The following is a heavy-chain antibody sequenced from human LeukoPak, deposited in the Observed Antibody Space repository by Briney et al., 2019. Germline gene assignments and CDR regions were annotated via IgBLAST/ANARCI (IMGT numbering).Heavy chain of an antibody. J-gene: IGHJ3*02. CDR2: IYYSGST. CDR3: ARVLRRGIQLWLYAFGI. CDR1: GGSFSGYY. Sequence: SETLSLTCAVYGGSFSGYYWSWIRQPPGKGLEWIGYIYYSGSTNYNPSLKSRVTISVDTSKNQFSLKLSSVTAADTAVYYCARVLRRGIQLWLYAFGIWGQGTMVTVSS. D-gene: IGHD5-18*01. V-gene: IGHV4-59*01.